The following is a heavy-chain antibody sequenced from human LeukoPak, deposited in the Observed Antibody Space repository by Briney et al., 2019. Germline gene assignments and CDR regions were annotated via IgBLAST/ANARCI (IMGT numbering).Heavy chain of an antibody. CDR1: ANIFTGYY. CDR3: ARLGSSDI. Sequence: GASVKVSCKASANIFTGYYMHWVRQAPGQGLEWMGWINPNRGGTNYAQQFHGRVTMTRDTSISTAYMQLSRLTSDDTAVYFCARLGSSDIWGQGTMVTVSS. CDR2: INPNRGGT. V-gene: IGHV1-2*02. D-gene: IGHD3-16*01. J-gene: IGHJ3*02.